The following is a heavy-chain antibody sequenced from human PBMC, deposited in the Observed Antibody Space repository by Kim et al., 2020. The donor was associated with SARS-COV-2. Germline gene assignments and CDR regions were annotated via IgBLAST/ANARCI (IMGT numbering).Heavy chain of an antibody. J-gene: IGHJ4*02. D-gene: IGHD2-2*01. V-gene: IGHV4-31*02. CDR2: GST. CDR3: ARGYQVFDY. Sequence: GSTYYHPSRKSRVTISVDTSKNQFSLKLSSVTAADTAVYYCARGYQVFDYWGQGTLVTVSS.